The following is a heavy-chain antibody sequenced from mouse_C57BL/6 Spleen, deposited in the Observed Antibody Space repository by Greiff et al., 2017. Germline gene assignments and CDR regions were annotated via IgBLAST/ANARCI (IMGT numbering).Heavy chain of an antibody. CDR2: IYPGSGST. D-gene: IGHD2-5*01. Sequence: QVQLQQPGAELVKPGASVKMSCKASGYTFTSYWITWVKQRPGQGLEWIGDIYPGSGSTNYNEKFKSKATLTVDTSSSTAYMQLSSLTSEDSAVYYFARNRYSNYPFAYWGQGTLGTVSA. V-gene: IGHV1-55*01. J-gene: IGHJ3*01. CDR1: GYTFTSYW. CDR3: ARNRYSNYPFAY.